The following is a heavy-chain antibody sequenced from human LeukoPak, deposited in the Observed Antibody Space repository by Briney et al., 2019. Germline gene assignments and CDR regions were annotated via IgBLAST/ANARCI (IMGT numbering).Heavy chain of an antibody. CDR1: GFTFSSYA. CDR3: ASPMVRGAFY. V-gene: IGHV3-30-3*01. Sequence: GGSLRLSCAASGFTFSSYAMHWVRQAPGKGLEWVAVISYDGSNKYCADSVKGRFTISRDNSKNTLYLQMNSLRAEDTAVYYCASPMVRGAFYWGQGTLVTVSS. J-gene: IGHJ4*02. CDR2: ISYDGSNK. D-gene: IGHD3-10*01.